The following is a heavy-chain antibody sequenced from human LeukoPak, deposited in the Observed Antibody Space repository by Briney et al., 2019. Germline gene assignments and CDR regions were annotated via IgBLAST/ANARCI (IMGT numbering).Heavy chain of an antibody. CDR3: ARERRYCSSTSCTFDY. CDR1: GGSISSGSYY. J-gene: IGHJ4*02. Sequence: SETLSLTCTVSGGSISSGSYYWSWIRQPAGKGLEWIGRIYTSGSTNYNPSLKSRVTISVDTSKNQFSLKLSSVTAADTAVYYCARERRYCSSTSCTFDYWGQGTLVTVSS. D-gene: IGHD2-2*01. CDR2: IYTSGST. V-gene: IGHV4-61*02.